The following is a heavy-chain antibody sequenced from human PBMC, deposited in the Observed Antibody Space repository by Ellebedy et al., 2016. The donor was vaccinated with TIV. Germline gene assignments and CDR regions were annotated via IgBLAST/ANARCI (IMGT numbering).Heavy chain of an antibody. CDR3: ASHMVRESTWFDP. CDR2: IYYSGST. D-gene: IGHD3-10*01. CDR1: GDSMSNYY. Sequence: MPSETLSLTCTVSGDSMSNYYWSWIRQPPGKPLEWIGYIYYSGSTYYNPSLKSRVTISVDTSKNQFSLKLSSVTAADTAVYYCASHMVRESTWFDPWGQGTLVTVSS. V-gene: IGHV4-59*04. J-gene: IGHJ5*02.